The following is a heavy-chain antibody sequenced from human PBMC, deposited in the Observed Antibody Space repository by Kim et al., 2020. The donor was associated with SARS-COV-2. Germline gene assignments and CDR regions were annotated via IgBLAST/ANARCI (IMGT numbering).Heavy chain of an antibody. CDR1: GFNFSSYG. CDR2: TSNDGSSK. CDR3: ATYRYCSRTSCYRDYFD. Sequence: GGSLRLSCAASGFNFSSYGMHWVRQAPGKGLEWVAVTSNDGSSKYYADSVKGRFTISRDNSKKTLYLQMNSLRAEDTAVYHCATYRYCSRTSCYRDYFD. V-gene: IGHV3-30*03. J-gene: IGHJ4*01. D-gene: IGHD2-2*01.